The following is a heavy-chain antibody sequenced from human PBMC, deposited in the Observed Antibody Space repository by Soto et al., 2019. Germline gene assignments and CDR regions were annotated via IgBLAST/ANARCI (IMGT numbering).Heavy chain of an antibody. CDR2: INPSRGST. CDR3: ARDVIGYCSSTSCYAWFDP. V-gene: IGHV1-46*01. D-gene: IGHD2-2*01. Sequence: ASVKVSCKASGYTFSSYYMHWVRQAPGQGLEWMGIINPSRGSTSYAQKFQGRVTITADKSTSTAYMELSSLRSEDTAVYYCARDVIGYCSSTSCYAWFDPWGQGTLVTVSS. J-gene: IGHJ5*02. CDR1: GYTFSSYY.